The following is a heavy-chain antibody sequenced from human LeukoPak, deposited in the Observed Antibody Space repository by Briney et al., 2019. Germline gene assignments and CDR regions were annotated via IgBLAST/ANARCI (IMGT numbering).Heavy chain of an antibody. Sequence: PGRSLRLSCTASGFTFGDYAMSWVRQAPGKGLEWVGFIRSKAYGGTTEYVASVKGRFTISRDDSKSIAYLQMNSLKTEDTAVYYCTGDSGSYYGYFDYWGQGTLVTVSS. CDR2: IRSKAYGGTT. V-gene: IGHV3-49*04. CDR3: TGDSGSYYGYFDY. CDR1: GFTFGDYA. J-gene: IGHJ4*02. D-gene: IGHD1-26*01.